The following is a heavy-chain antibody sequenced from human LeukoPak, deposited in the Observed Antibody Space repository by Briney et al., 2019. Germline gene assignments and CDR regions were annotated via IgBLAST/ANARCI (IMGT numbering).Heavy chain of an antibody. CDR2: IYYSGST. CDR1: GGSISSYY. V-gene: IGHV4-39*01. CDR3: ARHLAEYSSSWYSVWYYFDY. D-gene: IGHD6-13*01. J-gene: IGHJ4*02. Sequence: TSETLSLTCTVSGGSISSYYWGWIRQPPGKGLEWIGSIYYSGSTYYNPSLKSRVTISVDTSKNQFSLKLSSVTAADTAVYYCARHLAEYSSSWYSVWYYFDYWGQGTLVTVSS.